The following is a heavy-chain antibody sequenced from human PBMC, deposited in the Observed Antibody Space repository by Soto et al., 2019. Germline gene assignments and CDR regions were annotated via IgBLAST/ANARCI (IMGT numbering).Heavy chain of an antibody. J-gene: IGHJ6*02. D-gene: IGHD3-16*01. Sequence: GGSLRLSCAASGFTVSSNYMNWVRQAPGKGLEWVSVFYSGGSTYYADSVKGRFTISRHNSKNTLFLQMNSLRAEDTAVYYCARGGGPLNYYYGMDVWGQGTTVTVSS. CDR1: GFTVSSNY. CDR3: ARGGGPLNYYYGMDV. CDR2: FYSGGST. V-gene: IGHV3-53*04.